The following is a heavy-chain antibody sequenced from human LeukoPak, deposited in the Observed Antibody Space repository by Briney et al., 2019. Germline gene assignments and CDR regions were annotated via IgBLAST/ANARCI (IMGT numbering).Heavy chain of an antibody. CDR3: AREPYNWNDYDAFDI. J-gene: IGHJ3*02. D-gene: IGHD1-1*01. CDR2: IIPIFGTA. CDR1: GGTFSSYA. Sequence: GASVKVSCKASGGTFSSYAISWVRQAPGQGLEWMGGIIPIFGTANYAQKLQGRVTMTTDTSTSTAYMELRSLRSDDTAVYYCAREPYNWNDYDAFDIWGQGTMVTVSS. V-gene: IGHV1-69*05.